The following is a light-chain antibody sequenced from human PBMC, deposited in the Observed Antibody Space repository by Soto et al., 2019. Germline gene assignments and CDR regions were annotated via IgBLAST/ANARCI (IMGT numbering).Light chain of an antibody. J-gene: IGKJ1*01. CDR2: AAS. CDR1: QGIRND. CDR3: LQDYNYPPT. V-gene: IGKV1-6*01. Sequence: AIQMTQSPSSLSASVGDRVTITCRASQGIRNDLGWYQQKPGKAPKLLIYAASILQSEVPSRFSGSGSGTDFTLTISSLQPEYFATYYCLQDYNYPPTFGQGNKVEIK.